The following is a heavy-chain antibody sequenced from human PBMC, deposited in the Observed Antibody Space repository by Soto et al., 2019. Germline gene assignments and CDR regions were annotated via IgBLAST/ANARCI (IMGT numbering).Heavy chain of an antibody. Sequence: QVQLVESGGGVVQSGRSLRLSCAASGFNFSSYAMHWVRQAPGKGLEWVAVIRYAGNNKYYADSVKGRFTIYRDNSKNTLFVQMNSLRAEDTAVEYCERDMGMTTVKHDYWGQGTLVTVSS. CDR2: IRYAGNNK. CDR3: ERDMGMTTVKHDY. V-gene: IGHV3-30-3*01. CDR1: GFNFSSYA. D-gene: IGHD4-17*01. J-gene: IGHJ4*02.